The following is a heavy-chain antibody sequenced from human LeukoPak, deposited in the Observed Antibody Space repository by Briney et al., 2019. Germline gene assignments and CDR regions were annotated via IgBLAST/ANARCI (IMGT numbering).Heavy chain of an antibody. Sequence: GSLRLSFAASGFTFSNYGMYWVRPAPGKGLEWVAFIRYDGSDKYYADSVKGRFIISRDNSKNTLYLQMDSLRPEDTAVYYCAKGQLGIQSSKWFDPWGQGTLVTVSS. D-gene: IGHD4-11*01. CDR3: AKGQLGIQSSKWFDP. J-gene: IGHJ5*02. V-gene: IGHV3-30*02. CDR2: IRYDGSDK. CDR1: GFTFSNYG.